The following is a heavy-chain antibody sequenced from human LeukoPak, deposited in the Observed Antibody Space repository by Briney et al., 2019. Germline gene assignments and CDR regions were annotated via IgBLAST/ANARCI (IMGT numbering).Heavy chain of an antibody. V-gene: IGHV4-39*01. Sequence: SETLSLTCTVSGGSIRSSTYYWGWVCQRPGKGLEWIGSIYPSGSTYYNPSRKRRVTISVDTSKNQFSLKLSSVTAADTAVYYCARHDSSGPYNAFDMWGQGTMVTVSS. CDR1: GGSIRSSTYY. CDR3: ARHDSSGPYNAFDM. D-gene: IGHD3-22*01. CDR2: IYPSGST. J-gene: IGHJ3*02.